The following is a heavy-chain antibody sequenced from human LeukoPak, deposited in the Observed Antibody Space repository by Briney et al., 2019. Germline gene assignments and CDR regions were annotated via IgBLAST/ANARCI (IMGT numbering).Heavy chain of an antibody. CDR2: ISYDGSNK. CDR3: AREGYSSGWYSTYYYYYYMDV. D-gene: IGHD6-19*01. CDR1: GFTFSSYA. J-gene: IGHJ6*03. Sequence: PGGSLRLSCAASGFTFSSYAMHWVHQAPGKGLEWVTVISYDGSNKYYADSVKGRLTISRGNSKNTLYMQMNSLRAEDTAVYYCAREGYSSGWYSTYYYYYYMDVWGKGTTVTVSS. V-gene: IGHV3-30*01.